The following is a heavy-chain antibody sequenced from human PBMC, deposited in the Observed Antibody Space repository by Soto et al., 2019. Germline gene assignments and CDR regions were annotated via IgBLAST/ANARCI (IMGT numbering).Heavy chain of an antibody. CDR2: IYYSGGT. CDR1: GATITSDGNY. Sequence: VQLQESGPGLLKASQTLSLTCTVSGATITSDGNYWSWLRQHPEKGLEWIGHIYYSGGTYFNLSLQSRLTLTVDRSKNQSSLKLPAVTAADTAVCFCAGGPGAGHEFLSWGQGALGTVSS. D-gene: IGHD3-10*01. CDR3: AGGPGAGHEFLS. J-gene: IGHJ5*02. V-gene: IGHV4-31*03.